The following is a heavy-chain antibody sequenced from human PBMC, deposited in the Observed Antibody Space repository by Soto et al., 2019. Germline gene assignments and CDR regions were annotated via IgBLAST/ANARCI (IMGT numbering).Heavy chain of an antibody. D-gene: IGHD2-15*01. CDR2: IYYTGST. CDR3: ASALYCSGGSCSFDP. V-gene: IGHV4-61*01. J-gene: IGHJ5*02. Sequence: QVQLQESGPGLVKPSETLSLTCTVSGGSVSSGNYYWRWIRQPPGKGLEWIGFIYYTGSTSYNPSLKSRVTISIDTSKNQFSLKLTSVTAADTAVYYCASALYCSGGSCSFDPWGQGTLVTVSS. CDR1: GGSVSSGNYY.